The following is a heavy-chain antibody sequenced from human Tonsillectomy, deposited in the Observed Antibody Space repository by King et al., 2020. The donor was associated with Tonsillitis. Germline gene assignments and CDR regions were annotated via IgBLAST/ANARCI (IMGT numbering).Heavy chain of an antibody. CDR2: IKSNSKYI. CDR1: GFSFSDND. CDR3: AREKGAGYDVSGRGAFDV. J-gene: IGHJ3*01. D-gene: IGHD3-22*01. V-gene: IGHV3-21*01. Sequence: VQLVESGGGLVKPGGSLRLSCATSGFSFSDNDMNWVCQAPGKGLEWVSSIKSNSKYIQYADLVKGRFTLSRDNAKTSLYLQMNSRRAEDTAVYYCAREKGAGYDVSGRGAFDVWGQGTMVTVSS.